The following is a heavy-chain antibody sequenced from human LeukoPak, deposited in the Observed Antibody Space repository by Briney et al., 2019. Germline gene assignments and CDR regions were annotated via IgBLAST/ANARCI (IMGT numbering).Heavy chain of an antibody. D-gene: IGHD3-22*01. V-gene: IGHV3-53*01. CDR3: ARDLRYYDSSGYHNWFDP. Sequence: PGGSLRLSCAASGFTVSSNYMSWVRQAPGKGLEWVSVIYSGGSTYYADSVKGRFTISRVNSKNTLYLQMNSLRAEDTAVYYCARDLRYYDSSGYHNWFDPWGQGTLVTVSS. CDR1: GFTVSSNY. CDR2: IYSGGST. J-gene: IGHJ5*02.